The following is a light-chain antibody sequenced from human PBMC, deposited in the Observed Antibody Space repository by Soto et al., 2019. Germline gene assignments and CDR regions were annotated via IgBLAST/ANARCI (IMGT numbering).Light chain of an antibody. V-gene: IGLV2-23*03. CDR2: EGS. CDR1: SSDVGSYNL. Sequence: QFVLTQPASVSGSPGQSITISCTGTSSDVGSYNLVSWYQQHPGKAPKLMIYEGSKRPSGVSNRFSGSKSGNTASLTISGLQAEDEADYYCCSYAGSSTFNWVFGGGTKVTVL. J-gene: IGLJ3*02. CDR3: CSYAGSSTFNWV.